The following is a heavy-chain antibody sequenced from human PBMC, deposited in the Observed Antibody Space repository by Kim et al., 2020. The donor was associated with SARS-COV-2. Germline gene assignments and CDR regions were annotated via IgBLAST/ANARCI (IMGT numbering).Heavy chain of an antibody. D-gene: IGHD6-19*01. CDR1: GYTFTSYG. Sequence: ASVKVSCKASGYTFTSYGISWVRQAPGQGLEWMGWISAYNGNTNYAQKLQGRVTMTTDTSTSTAYMELRSLRSDDTAVYYCARDSVAPGPYYGMDVWGQGTTVTVSS. CDR2: ISAYNGNT. V-gene: IGHV1-18*01. J-gene: IGHJ6*02. CDR3: ARDSVAPGPYYGMDV.